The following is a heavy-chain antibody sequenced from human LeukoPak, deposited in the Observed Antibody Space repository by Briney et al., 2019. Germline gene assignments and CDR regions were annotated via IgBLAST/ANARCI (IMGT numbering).Heavy chain of an antibody. CDR2: IWYGGSNK. V-gene: IGHV3-30*02. Sequence: GGSLRLSCAASGFTFSSYGMHWVRQAPGKGLEWVAVIWYGGSNKYYADSVKGRFTISRDNSKNTLYLQMNSLRAEDTAVYYCAKDGTVAGTGSFFDYWGQGTLVTVSS. CDR1: GFTFSSYG. D-gene: IGHD6-19*01. CDR3: AKDGTVAGTGSFFDY. J-gene: IGHJ4*02.